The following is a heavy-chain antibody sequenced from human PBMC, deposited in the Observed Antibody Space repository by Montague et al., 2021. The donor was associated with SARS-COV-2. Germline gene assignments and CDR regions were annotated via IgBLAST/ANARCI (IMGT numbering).Heavy chain of an antibody. D-gene: IGHD3-10*01. CDR1: GGSISSYY. V-gene: IGHV4-59*08. CDR2: IYYSGST. Sequence: SETLSLTCTVSGGSISSYYWSWIRQPPGKGLEWIGYIYYSGSTNYNPSLKSRVTISVDTFKNQFSLKLSSVTAADTAVYYCARAGSGSYSFYYYYGMDVWGQGTMVTVSS. CDR3: ARAGSGSYSFYYYYGMDV. J-gene: IGHJ6*02.